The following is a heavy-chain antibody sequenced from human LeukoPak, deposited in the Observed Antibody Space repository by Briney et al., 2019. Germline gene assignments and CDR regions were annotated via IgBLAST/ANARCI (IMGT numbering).Heavy chain of an antibody. Sequence: GGSLRLSCAASGFTFSSYSMNWVRQAPGKGLEWVSSISSSSSYIYYADSVKGRFTISRDNAKNSLYLQMNSLRAEDTAVYYCARAMISGSVYYYCGMDVWGQGTTVTVSS. V-gene: IGHV3-21*01. J-gene: IGHJ6*02. D-gene: IGHD3-16*01. CDR3: ARAMISGSVYYYCGMDV. CDR2: ISSSSSYI. CDR1: GFTFSSYS.